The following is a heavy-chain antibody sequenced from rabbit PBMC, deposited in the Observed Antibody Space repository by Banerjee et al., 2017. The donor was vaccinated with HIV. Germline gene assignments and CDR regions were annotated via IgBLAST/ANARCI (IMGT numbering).Heavy chain of an antibody. J-gene: IGHJ4*01. CDR3: ARGGDGGVGYAVPL. CDR2: IDAGSRPRT. V-gene: IGHV1S40*01. D-gene: IGHD6-1*01. CDR1: GFDLSSSYY. Sequence: QSLEESGGDLVKPGASLTLTCKASGFDLSSSYYMCWVRQAPGKGLEWIACIDAGSRPRTWYASWAKGRFTISKTSSTTVTLQMTSLTAADTATYFCARGGDGGVGYAVPLWGPGTLVTVS.